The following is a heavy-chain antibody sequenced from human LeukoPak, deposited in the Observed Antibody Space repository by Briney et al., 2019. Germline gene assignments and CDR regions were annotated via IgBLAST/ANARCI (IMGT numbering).Heavy chain of an antibody. J-gene: IGHJ4*02. CDR3: ARVGLELRPHVPEYYFDY. CDR2: IYYSGST. CDR1: GGSISSYY. Sequence: SETLSLTCTVSGGSISSYYWSWIRQPPGKGLEWIGYIYYSGSTNYNPSPTSRVTISVDTSKNQFSLKLSSVTAADTAVYYCARVGLELRPHVPEYYFDYWGQGTLVTVSS. V-gene: IGHV4-59*01. D-gene: IGHD1-7*01.